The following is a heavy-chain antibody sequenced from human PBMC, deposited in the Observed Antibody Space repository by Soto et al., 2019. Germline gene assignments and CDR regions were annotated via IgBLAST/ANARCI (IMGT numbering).Heavy chain of an antibody. CDR2: IYYSGST. V-gene: IGHV4-59*01. Sequence: SETLSLTCTVSGGSISSYYWSWIRQPPGKGLEWIGYIYYSGSTNYNPSLKSRVTISVDTSKNQFSLKLSSVTAADTAVYYCARGHLYCTNGVCYTPYYYYYYMDVWGKGTTVTVSS. D-gene: IGHD2-8*01. CDR1: GGSISSYY. CDR3: ARGHLYCTNGVCYTPYYYYYYMDV. J-gene: IGHJ6*03.